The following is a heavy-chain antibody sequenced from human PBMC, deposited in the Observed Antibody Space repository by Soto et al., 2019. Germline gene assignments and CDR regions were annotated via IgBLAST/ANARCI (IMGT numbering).Heavy chain of an antibody. D-gene: IGHD3-10*01. CDR3: ARAAGIMERGVYGLDV. V-gene: IGHV3-23*01. Sequence: GGSLRLSCAASGFTFSSYAMSWVRQAPGKGLEWVSAISGSGGSAISYADTVKGRFTISRDNAKNSLYLQVNSLRVEDTAVYYCARAAGIMERGVYGLDVWGQGTTVTVSS. J-gene: IGHJ6*02. CDR2: ISGSGGSAI. CDR1: GFTFSSYA.